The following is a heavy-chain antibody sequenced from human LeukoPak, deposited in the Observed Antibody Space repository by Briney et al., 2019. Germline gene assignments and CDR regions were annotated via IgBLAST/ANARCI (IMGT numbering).Heavy chain of an antibody. CDR1: GFSLSTYG. V-gene: IGHV3-23*01. CDR2: ITGTGGST. Sequence: QPGASLRLSCAASGFSLSTYGVSWVRHPPGKGLVWVSGITGTGGSTYYADSVKGRFTVSRDTSKNTLYLQMNSLRAEDTAIYYCAKDHGTAVAGLYYWGQATLVTVSS. D-gene: IGHD6-19*01. CDR3: AKDHGTAVAGLYY. J-gene: IGHJ4*02.